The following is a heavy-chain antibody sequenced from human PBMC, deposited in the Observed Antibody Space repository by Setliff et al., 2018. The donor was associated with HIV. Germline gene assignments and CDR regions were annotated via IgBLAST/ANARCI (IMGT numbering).Heavy chain of an antibody. Sequence: SVKVSCKASGGTFSSYAISWVRQAPGQGLEWMGGIIPIFGTANYAQKFQGRVTMTRNTSISTAYMELSSLRSEDTAVYYCASLGPVPGAFDIWGQGTMVTVSS. CDR1: GGTFSSYA. J-gene: IGHJ3*02. CDR2: IIPIFGTA. V-gene: IGHV1-69*05. D-gene: IGHD7-27*01. CDR3: ASLGPVPGAFDI.